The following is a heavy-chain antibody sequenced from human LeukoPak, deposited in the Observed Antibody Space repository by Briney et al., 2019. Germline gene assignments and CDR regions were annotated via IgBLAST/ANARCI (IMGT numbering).Heavy chain of an antibody. CDR3: AGGIAARGVTPSYYYYYMDV. D-gene: IGHD6-6*01. CDR1: GGSISSSSYY. V-gene: IGHV4-39*01. CDR2: IYYSGST. J-gene: IGHJ6*03. Sequence: PSETLSLTCTVSGGSISSSSYYWGWIRQPPGKGLEWIGSIYYSGSTYYNPSLKSRVTISVDTSKNQFSLKLSSVTAADTAVYYCAGGIAARGVTPSYYYYYMDVWGKGTTVTVSS.